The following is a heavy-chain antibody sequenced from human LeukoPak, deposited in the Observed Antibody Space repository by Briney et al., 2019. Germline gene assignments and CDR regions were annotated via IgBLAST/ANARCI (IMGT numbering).Heavy chain of an antibody. J-gene: IGHJ6*04. Sequence: PGGSLRLSCAASGFTFSSYAMHWVRQAPGKGLEWVAVISYDGSNKYYADSVKGRFTISRDNSKNTLYLQMNSLRAEDTAVYYCARDLRQRHTTYSLMHVWGKGTTVTVSS. CDR2: ISYDGSNK. V-gene: IGHV3-30*04. D-gene: IGHD6-25*01. CDR1: GFTFSSYA. CDR3: ARDLRQRHTTYSLMHV.